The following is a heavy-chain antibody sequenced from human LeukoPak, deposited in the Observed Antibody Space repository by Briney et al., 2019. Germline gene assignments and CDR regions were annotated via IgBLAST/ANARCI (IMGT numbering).Heavy chain of an antibody. J-gene: IGHJ6*02. D-gene: IGHD6-19*01. CDR3: ARHSGTGWYVSAAFDYYGMDV. CDR2: IYPGDSDA. CDR1: GYRFTNYW. V-gene: IGHV5-51*01. Sequence: GESLKISCKGSGYRFTNYWIAWVRQMPGKGLEWMGIIYPGDSDARYSPSFQGQVTISADKSISTVYLQWSSLKASDTATYYCARHSGTGWYVSAAFDYYGMDVWGQGTTVIVSS.